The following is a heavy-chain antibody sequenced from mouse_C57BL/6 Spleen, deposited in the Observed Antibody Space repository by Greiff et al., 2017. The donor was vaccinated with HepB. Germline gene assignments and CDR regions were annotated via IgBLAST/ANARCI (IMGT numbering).Heavy chain of an antibody. V-gene: IGHV1-50*01. D-gene: IGHD2-3*01. J-gene: IGHJ4*01. CDR2: IDPSDSYT. CDR3: ARWWLLRNYAMDY. CDR1: GYTFTSYW. Sequence: QVQLQQPGAELVKPGASVKLSCKASGYTFTSYWMQWVKQRPGQGLEWIGEIDPSDSYTNCNQKFKGKATLTVDTSSSTAYMQLSSLTSEDSAVYYCARWWLLRNYAMDYWGQGTSVTVSS.